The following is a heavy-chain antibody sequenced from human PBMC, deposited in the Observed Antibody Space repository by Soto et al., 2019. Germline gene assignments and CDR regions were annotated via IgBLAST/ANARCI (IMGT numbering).Heavy chain of an antibody. J-gene: IGHJ3*02. CDR3: ARPHQPGGRGAFDI. CDR2: IYYSGST. Sequence: QVQLQASGPGLVKPSQTLSLTCTVSGGSISSGGYYWSWIRQHPGKGLEWIGYIYYSGSTYYNPSLKSRVTISVDTSKNQFSLKLSSVTAADTAVYYCARPHQPGGRGAFDIWGQGTMVTVSS. V-gene: IGHV4-31*03. CDR1: GGSISSGGYY. D-gene: IGHD2-2*01.